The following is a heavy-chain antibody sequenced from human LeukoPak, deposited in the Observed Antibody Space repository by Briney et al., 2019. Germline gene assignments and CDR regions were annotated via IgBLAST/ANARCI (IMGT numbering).Heavy chain of an antibody. CDR2: IYHSGST. CDR3: ARRNIVVVPAAPHYYYYYYMDV. J-gene: IGHJ6*03. V-gene: IGHV4-38-2*01. CDR1: GYSISSGYY. Sequence: SETLSLTCAVSGYSISSGYYWGWIRQPPGKGLEWIGSIYHSGSTYYNPSLKSRVTISVDTSKNQFSLKLSSVTAADTAVYYCARRNIVVVPAAPHYYYYYYMDVWGKGTTVTVS. D-gene: IGHD2-2*01.